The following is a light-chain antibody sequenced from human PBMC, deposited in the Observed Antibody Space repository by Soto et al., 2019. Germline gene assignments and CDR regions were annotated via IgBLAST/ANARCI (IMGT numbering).Light chain of an antibody. CDR1: QSLLHSNGYNY. V-gene: IGKV2-28*01. J-gene: IGKJ2*01. CDR2: LGS. CDR3: MQATQTPPYT. Sequence: DVVMTQSPLSLPVTPGESASISCRSSQSLLHSNGYNYVDWYLQKPGQSPQLLIYLGSLRAGGVPDRFSGSGSGTDFPLEISRMEPEDVGVYYCMQATQTPPYTFGQGTKVEIK.